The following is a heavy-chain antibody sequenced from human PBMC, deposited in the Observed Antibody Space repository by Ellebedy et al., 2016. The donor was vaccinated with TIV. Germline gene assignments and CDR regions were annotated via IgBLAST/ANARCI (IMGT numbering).Heavy chain of an antibody. V-gene: IGHV4-59*08. J-gene: IGHJ5*01. CDR3: ARDSYGPIDS. Sequence: MPSETLSLTCSVSGDSVTSYYWSWIRQPPGKGLEWIGYIYSTGRPNYDSSLESRVTISVDTSKNQFSLRLASVNAADTAVYYCARDSYGPIDSWGQGTLVTVSS. CDR2: IYSTGRP. CDR1: GDSVTSYY. D-gene: IGHD5-18*01.